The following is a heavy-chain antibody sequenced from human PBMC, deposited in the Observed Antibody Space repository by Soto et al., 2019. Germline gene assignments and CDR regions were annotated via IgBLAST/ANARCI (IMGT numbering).Heavy chain of an antibody. CDR2: IIPILGIA. J-gene: IGHJ3*02. CDR1: GGTFSSYT. D-gene: IGHD2-15*01. V-gene: IGHV1-69*04. Sequence: ASVKVSCKASGGTFSSYTISWVRQAPGQGLEWMGRIIPILGIANYAQKFQGRVTITADKSTSTAYMELSSLRSEDTAVYYCARDSPDIVVVVAAKGNDAFDIWGQGTMVTVSS. CDR3: ARDSPDIVVVVAAKGNDAFDI.